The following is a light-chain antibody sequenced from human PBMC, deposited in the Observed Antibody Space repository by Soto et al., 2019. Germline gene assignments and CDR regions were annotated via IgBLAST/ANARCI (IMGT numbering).Light chain of an antibody. CDR1: QSVSSTS. CDR2: GAS. Sequence: EIVLTQSPGTLSLSPGERATLSCRASQSVSSTSLAWYQQKPGQPPRLLIFGASSRATDIPDRFSGSGSGTDFTLTISRLEPDDFAVYYCQQSANSPPKYTFGRGTKLEI. J-gene: IGKJ2*01. V-gene: IGKV3-20*01. CDR3: QQSANSPPKYT.